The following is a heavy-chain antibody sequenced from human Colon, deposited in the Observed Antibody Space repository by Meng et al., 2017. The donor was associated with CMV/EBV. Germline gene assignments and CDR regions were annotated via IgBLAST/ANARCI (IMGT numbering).Heavy chain of an antibody. J-gene: IGHJ4*02. CDR3: ARDAGGGNTKLDY. CDR1: GFTFTAYF. V-gene: IGHV1-46*01. D-gene: IGHD3-16*01. CDR2: INPSGGRT. Sequence: ASVKVSCKASGFTFTAYFFHWVRQAPGQGLEWMGIINPSGGRTTYAERFQGRVTMTWDRSTSTVYMELSSLRSEDTAMYFCARDAGGGNTKLDYWGQGTLVTVSS.